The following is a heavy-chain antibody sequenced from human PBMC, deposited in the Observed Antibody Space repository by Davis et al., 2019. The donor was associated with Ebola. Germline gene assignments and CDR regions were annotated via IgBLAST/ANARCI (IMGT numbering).Heavy chain of an antibody. CDR1: GFTFSSYW. J-gene: IGHJ4*02. V-gene: IGHV3-7*01. Sequence: GESLKISCAASGFTFSSYWMSWVRQAPGKGLEWVANIKQDGSEKYYVDSVRGRFTISRDNSKNTLYLQMNSLRAEDTAVYYCAKDGCSSTSCSTPYFDYWGQGTLVTVSS. CDR3: AKDGCSSTSCSTPYFDY. CDR2: IKQDGSEK. D-gene: IGHD2-2*02.